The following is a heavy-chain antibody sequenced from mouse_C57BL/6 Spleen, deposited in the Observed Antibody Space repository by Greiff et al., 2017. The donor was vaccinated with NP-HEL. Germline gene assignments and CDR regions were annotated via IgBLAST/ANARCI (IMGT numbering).Heavy chain of an antibody. CDR1: GYSITSGYY. CDR3: AKGDDYDVGVFDY. Sequence: EVKLVESGPGLVKPSQSLSLTCSVTGYSITSGYYWNWIRQFPGNKLEWMGYISYDGSNNYNPSLKNRISITRDTSKNQFFLKLNSVTTEDTATYYCAKGDDYDVGVFDYWGQGTTLTVSS. CDR2: ISYDGSN. J-gene: IGHJ2*01. V-gene: IGHV3-6*01. D-gene: IGHD2-4*01.